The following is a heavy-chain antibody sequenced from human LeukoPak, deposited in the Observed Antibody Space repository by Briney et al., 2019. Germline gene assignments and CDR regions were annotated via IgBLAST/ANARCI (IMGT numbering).Heavy chain of an antibody. CDR1: GFTFSSYW. Sequence: GGSLRLSCAASGFTFSSYWMSWVRQAPGKGLEWVANIKQDGSEKYYVDSVKGRFTISRDNAKNSLYLQMNSLRAEDTAVYYCARVVKDGYYDFWSGYYYYYYMDVWGKGTTVTVSS. V-gene: IGHV3-7*01. J-gene: IGHJ6*03. D-gene: IGHD3-3*01. CDR3: ARVVKDGYYDFWSGYYYYYYMDV. CDR2: IKQDGSEK.